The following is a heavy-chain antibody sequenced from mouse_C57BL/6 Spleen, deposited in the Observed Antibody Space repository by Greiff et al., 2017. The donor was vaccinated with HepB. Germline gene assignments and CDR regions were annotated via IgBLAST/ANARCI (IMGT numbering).Heavy chain of an antibody. CDR1: GYTFTSYW. CDR2: IHPNSGST. Sequence: QVHVKQSGAELVKPGASVKLSCKASGYTFTSYWMHWVKQRPGQGLEWIGMIHPNSGSTNYNEKFKSKATLTVDKSSSTAYMQLSSLTSEDSAVYYCARGDGSSYDWYFDVWGTGTTVTVSS. J-gene: IGHJ1*03. V-gene: IGHV1-64*01. D-gene: IGHD1-1*01. CDR3: ARGDGSSYDWYFDV.